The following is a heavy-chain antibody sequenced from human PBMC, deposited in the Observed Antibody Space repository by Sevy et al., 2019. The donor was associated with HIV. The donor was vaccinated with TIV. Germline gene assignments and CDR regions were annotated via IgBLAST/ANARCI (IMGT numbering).Heavy chain of an antibody. J-gene: IGHJ3*02. CDR3: ARDWGAPNIVVVPAARGGAFDI. Sequence: GGSLGLSCAASGFTFSSYSMNWVRQAPGKGLEWVSSISSSSSYIYYADSVKGRFTISRDNAKNSLYLQMNSLRAEDTAVYYCARDWGAPNIVVVPAARGGAFDIWGQGTMVTVSS. D-gene: IGHD2-2*01. CDR2: ISSSSSYI. CDR1: GFTFSSYS. V-gene: IGHV3-21*01.